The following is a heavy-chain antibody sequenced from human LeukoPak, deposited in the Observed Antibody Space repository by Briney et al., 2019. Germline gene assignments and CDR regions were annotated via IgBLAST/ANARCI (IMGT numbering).Heavy chain of an antibody. Sequence: SVKVSCKPSGYTFTGYYMHWVRQAPAPGLEWVGWVNPNSGGTNYAQNSQGRVTITRDTAISTAYMELSRRRSDGTALDYCARANAYWGGDCYPAPMGVWGKGTTVSVPS. CDR3: ARANAYWGGDCYPAPMGV. D-gene: IGHD2-21*02. CDR2: VNPNSGGT. V-gene: IGHV1-2*02. J-gene: IGHJ6*03. CDR1: GYTFTGYY.